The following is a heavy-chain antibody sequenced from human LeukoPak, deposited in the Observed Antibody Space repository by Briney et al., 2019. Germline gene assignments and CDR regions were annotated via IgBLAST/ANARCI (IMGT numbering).Heavy chain of an antibody. D-gene: IGHD5-24*01. V-gene: IGHV3-30*03. Sequence: SGGSLRLSCAASGFTFSSYSMNWVRQAPGKGLEWVAVTSYDGSNKYNADSVKGRFTISRDNSKNTLYLQMNSLRAEDTAVYYCARDGYNPALYYMDVWGKGTTVTVSS. CDR2: TSYDGSNK. CDR1: GFTFSSYS. J-gene: IGHJ6*03. CDR3: ARDGYNPALYYMDV.